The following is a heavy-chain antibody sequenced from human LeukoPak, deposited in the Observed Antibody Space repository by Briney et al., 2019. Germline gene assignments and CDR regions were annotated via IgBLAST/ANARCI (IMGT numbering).Heavy chain of an antibody. J-gene: IGHJ3*02. CDR1: GGSISSYY. CDR2: IFYSGST. V-gene: IGHV4-59*08. Sequence: SETRSFTCTGSGGSISSYYWSWIRQPPGKGLEWIGNIFYSGSTNYNPSLKSRVTISVDTAKNQFSLKLSSVTAADTAVYYCARQGGLYFSIWGQRTMVTVSS. D-gene: IGHD2-2*02. CDR3: ARQGGLYFSI.